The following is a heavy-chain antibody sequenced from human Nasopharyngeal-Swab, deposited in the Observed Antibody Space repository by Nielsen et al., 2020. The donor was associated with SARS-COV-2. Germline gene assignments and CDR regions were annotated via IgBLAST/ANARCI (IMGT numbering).Heavy chain of an antibody. D-gene: IGHD3-22*01. CDR1: GYTFTSYD. Sequence: ASVKVSCKASGYTFTSYDISWVRQATGQGLEWMGWMNPNSGNTGYAQKFQGRVTMTRNTSISTAYMELSSLRSEDTAVYYCARGRKGGGIVVVIPYYYYYMDVWGKGTTVTVSS. J-gene: IGHJ6*03. CDR2: MNPNSGNT. V-gene: IGHV1-8*01. CDR3: ARGRKGGGIVVVIPYYYYYMDV.